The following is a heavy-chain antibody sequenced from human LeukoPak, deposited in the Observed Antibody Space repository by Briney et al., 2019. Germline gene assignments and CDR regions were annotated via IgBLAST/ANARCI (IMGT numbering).Heavy chain of an antibody. CDR2: ISYDGGEI. CDR3: ARDKPRGSYDGSIFDS. CDR1: GFTFSSYW. D-gene: IGHD3-16*01. Sequence: GGFLRLSCEVSGFTFSSYWMSWVRQAPGKGMKWVAIISYDGGEIYYVDSVKGRFTLSRDNAKSSVYLQMNSLRAEDAAVYYCARDKPRGSYDGSIFDSWGQGTLVTVSS. J-gene: IGHJ4*02. V-gene: IGHV3-7*01.